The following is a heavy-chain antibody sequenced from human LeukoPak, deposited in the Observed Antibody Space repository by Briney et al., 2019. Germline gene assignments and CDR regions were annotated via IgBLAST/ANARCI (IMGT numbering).Heavy chain of an antibody. D-gene: IGHD3-10*01. CDR2: IIPIFGTA. V-gene: IGHV1-69*13. Sequence: SVKVSRKASGGTFSSYAISWVRQAPGQGLEWMGGIIPIFGTANYARKFQGRVTITADESTSTAYMELSSLRSEDTAVYYCARDLCRGGYYYGMDVWGQGTTVTVSS. CDR3: ARDLCRGGYYYGMDV. J-gene: IGHJ6*02. CDR1: GGTFSSYA.